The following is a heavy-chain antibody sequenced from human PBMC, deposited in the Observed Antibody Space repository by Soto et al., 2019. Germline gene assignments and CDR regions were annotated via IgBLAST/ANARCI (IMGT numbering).Heavy chain of an antibody. J-gene: IGHJ3*02. CDR3: ARCRDYGDYVRWQADDAFDI. CDR1: GFTFSSYG. D-gene: IGHD4-17*01. CDR2: IWYDGSNK. V-gene: IGHV3-33*01. Sequence: QVQLVESGGGVVQPGRSLRLSCAASGFTFSSYGMHWVRQAPGKGLEWVAVIWYDGSNKYYADSVKGRFTISRDNSKNTLYLQMNSLRAEDTAVYYCARCRDYGDYVRWQADDAFDIWGQGTMVTVSS.